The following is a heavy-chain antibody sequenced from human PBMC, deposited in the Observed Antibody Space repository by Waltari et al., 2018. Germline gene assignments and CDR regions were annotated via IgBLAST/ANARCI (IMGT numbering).Heavy chain of an antibody. D-gene: IGHD6-19*01. Sequence: EVQLVESGGGLVQPGGSLRLSCAASGFTFSSYSMNWVRQAPGKGLEWVSYISSSSSPIYYADSVKGRFTISRDNAKNSLYLQMNSRRAEDTAVYYWAGGGGAVAGTDYWGQGTLVTVSS. CDR3: AGGGGAVAGTDY. CDR1: GFTFSSYS. V-gene: IGHV3-48*04. CDR2: ISSSSSPI. J-gene: IGHJ4*02.